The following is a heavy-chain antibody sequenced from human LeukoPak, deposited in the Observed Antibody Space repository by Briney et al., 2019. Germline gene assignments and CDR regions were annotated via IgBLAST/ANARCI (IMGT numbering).Heavy chain of an antibody. J-gene: IGHJ6*04. CDR2: IYYSGST. Sequence: SVTLSLTCTVSGGSISSYYWSWIRQPPGKGLEWIGYIYYSGSTNYNPSLKSRVTISVDTSKNQFSLKLSSVTAADTAVYYCARGYCSSTSCRFLYYYYGMDVWGKGTTVTVSS. D-gene: IGHD2-2*01. CDR1: GGSISSYY. V-gene: IGHV4-59*01. CDR3: ARGYCSSTSCRFLYYYYGMDV.